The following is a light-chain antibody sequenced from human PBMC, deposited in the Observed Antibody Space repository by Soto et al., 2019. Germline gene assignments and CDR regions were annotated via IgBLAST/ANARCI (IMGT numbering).Light chain of an antibody. CDR3: ETWNSNTRV. J-gene: IGLJ3*02. CDR1: SGHRSYI. Sequence: QPVLTQSSSASASLGSSVNLTCTLSSGHRSYIIAWHQQQPGKAPRFLMRLESSGSQNKGSGVPDRFSGSSSGAARYRTISNLQSEDEADYYCETWNSNTRVFGGGTKLTVL. V-gene: IGLV4-60*03. CDR2: LESSGSQ.